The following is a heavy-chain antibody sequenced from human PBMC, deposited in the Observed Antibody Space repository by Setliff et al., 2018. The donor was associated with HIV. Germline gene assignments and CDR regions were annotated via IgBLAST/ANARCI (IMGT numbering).Heavy chain of an antibody. Sequence: SETLSLTCTVSGGSISSTNYFWGWIRQPPGKGLEWIGTIYYHGSTYYNPSLKSRVTISIDTSKNQFSLKLSSVTAADTAVYYCARHPPYCSGGSCYRGRGYYFDYRGQGTLVTVSS. D-gene: IGHD2-15*01. J-gene: IGHJ4*02. CDR2: IYYHGST. CDR1: GGSISSTNYF. V-gene: IGHV4-39*01. CDR3: ARHPPYCSGGSCYRGRGYYFDY.